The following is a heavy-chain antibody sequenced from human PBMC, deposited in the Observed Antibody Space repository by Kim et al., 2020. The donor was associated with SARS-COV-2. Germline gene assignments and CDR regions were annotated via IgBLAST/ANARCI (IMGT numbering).Heavy chain of an antibody. V-gene: IGHV1-2*02. J-gene: IGHJ6*03. Sequence: ASVKVSCKASGYTFTGYYMHWVRQAPGQGLEWMGWINPNSGGTNYAQKFQGRVTMTRDTSISTAYMELSRLRSDDTAVYYCASRPPRGPIPAAIHYYYMDVWGKGTTVTVSS. CDR2: INPNSGGT. CDR1: GYTFTGYY. CDR3: ASRPPRGPIPAAIHYYYMDV. D-gene: IGHD2-2*01.